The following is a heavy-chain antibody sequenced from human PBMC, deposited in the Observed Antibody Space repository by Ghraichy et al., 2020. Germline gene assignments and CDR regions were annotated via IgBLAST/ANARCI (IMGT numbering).Heavy chain of an antibody. V-gene: IGHV1-2*02. D-gene: IGHD6-6*01. CDR1: GYTFTGYY. CDR2: INPNSGGT. CDR3: ARDDYQRGEYSRSQPGREEYYYYYGMDV. Sequence: ASVKVSCKASGYTFTGYYMHWVRQAPGQGLEWMGWINPNSGGTNYAQKFQGRVTMTRDTSISTAYMELSRLRSDDTAVYYCARDDYQRGEYSRSQPGREEYYYYYGMDVWGQGTTVTVSS. J-gene: IGHJ6*02.